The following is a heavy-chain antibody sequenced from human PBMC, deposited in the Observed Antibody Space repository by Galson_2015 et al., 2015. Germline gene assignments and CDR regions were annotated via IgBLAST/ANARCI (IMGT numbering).Heavy chain of an antibody. CDR1: GFTFSGNA. J-gene: IGHJ4*02. V-gene: IGHV3-23*01. CDR2: LRGSGGSI. D-gene: IGHD1-26*01. CDR3: VRGVGGHFGY. Sequence: SLRLSCAASGFTFSGNAMGWVRQAPGKGLDWVSLLRGSGGSIGYAGSVKGRFTISRDNSKNMLYFQMDSLRADDTAVYYCVRGVGGHFGYWGQGTLVTVSS.